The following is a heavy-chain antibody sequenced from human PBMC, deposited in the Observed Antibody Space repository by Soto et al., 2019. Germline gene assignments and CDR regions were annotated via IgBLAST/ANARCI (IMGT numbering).Heavy chain of an antibody. V-gene: IGHV4-34*01. J-gene: IGHJ6*02. D-gene: IGHD6-6*01. CDR1: GGSMISYY. CDR2: INHSGST. CDR3: ARDRGIAARLRVRPRYGMDV. Sequence: SETLSLTCTVSGGSMISYYWSWIRQPPGKGLEWIGEINHSGSTNYNPSLKSRVTISVDTSKNQFSLKLSSVTAADTAVYYCARDRGIAARLRVRPRYGMDVWGQGTTVTVSS.